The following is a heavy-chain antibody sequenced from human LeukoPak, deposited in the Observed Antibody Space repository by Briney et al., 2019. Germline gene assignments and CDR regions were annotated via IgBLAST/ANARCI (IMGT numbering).Heavy chain of an antibody. CDR3: ARAGDSDY. D-gene: IGHD7-27*01. V-gene: IGHV4-30-4*02. J-gene: IGHJ4*02. CDR2: IHYSGST. CDR1: GGSFSGYY. Sequence: SETLSLTCAVYGGSFSGYYWSWIRQPPGKGLEWIGYIHYSGSTYYNPSLKSRVSISLDTSRNQFSLRLSSVTAADTAVYYCARAGDSDYWGQGTLVTVSS.